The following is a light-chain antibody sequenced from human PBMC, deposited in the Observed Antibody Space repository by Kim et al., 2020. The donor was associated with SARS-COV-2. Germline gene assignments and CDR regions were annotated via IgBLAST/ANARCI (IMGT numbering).Light chain of an antibody. V-gene: IGLV1-44*01. J-gene: IGLJ3*02. CDR1: SSHNGSQS. Sequence: QRCNISCYGISSHNGSQSIKWYQKVPRTVPKGLLYYKLLRPRRVPARFSGSKSGTSASLAISGLQSEDGADYYCAPWDVSLSAWVFGGGTQLTVL. CDR2: YKL. CDR3: APWDVSLSAWV.